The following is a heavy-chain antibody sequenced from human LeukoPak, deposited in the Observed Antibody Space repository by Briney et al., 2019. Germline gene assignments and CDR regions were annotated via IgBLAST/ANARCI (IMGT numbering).Heavy chain of an antibody. CDR3: AKSMSTSRSGLDS. J-gene: IGHJ4*02. CDR1: GFTFNSYA. CDR2: SSFGGGTT. Sequence: GGSLRLSCAASGFTFNSYAINWVRQAPGKELEWISGSSFGGGTTYYADSVKGRFTISRDNSKNTLSLQMNSLRVEDTAVYYCAKSMSTSRSGLDSWGQGTLVTVSS. D-gene: IGHD5/OR15-5a*01. V-gene: IGHV3-23*01.